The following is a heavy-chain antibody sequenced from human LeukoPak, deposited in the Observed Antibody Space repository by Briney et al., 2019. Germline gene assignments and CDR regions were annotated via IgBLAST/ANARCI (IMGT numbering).Heavy chain of an antibody. CDR1: GFTFSSYS. CDR3: AREAPMNYGMDV. CDR2: ISSSSSYI. Sequence: GGSLRLSCAASGFTFSSYSMNWVRQAPGKGLEWVSSISSSSSYIYYADSVKGRFTISRDNAKNSLYLQMNSLRAEDTAVYYCAREAPMNYGMDVWGQGTTVTVSS. V-gene: IGHV3-21*01. J-gene: IGHJ6*02.